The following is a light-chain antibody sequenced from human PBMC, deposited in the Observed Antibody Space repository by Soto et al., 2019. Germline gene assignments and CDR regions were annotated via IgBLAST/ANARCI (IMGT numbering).Light chain of an antibody. Sequence: DTPLTQSPSSLSASVGDRITLTCRASQGIRTYSNWYQQKAGKAPRSLIYGASSLQSGVPSRFSGSGSGTEFTLTISSLQPDDFATYYCQQYSSYSAWTFGQGTKVDIK. CDR1: QGIRTY. CDR2: GAS. J-gene: IGKJ1*01. CDR3: QQYSSYSAWT. V-gene: IGKV1-16*01.